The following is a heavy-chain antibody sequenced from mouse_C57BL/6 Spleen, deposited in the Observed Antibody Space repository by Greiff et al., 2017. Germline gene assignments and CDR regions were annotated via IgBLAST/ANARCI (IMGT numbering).Heavy chain of an antibody. J-gene: IGHJ4*01. CDR1: GYAFINYL. Sequence: QVQLQQSGAELVRPGTSVKVSCKASGYAFINYLREGVKQRPGQGLEWIGVFNPGSGGTNYNEKFKGKATLTADKSSSTTYMQLSSLTSEYSAVYFCARSRGNYFSAMDYWGQRTSVTVSS. V-gene: IGHV1-54*01. CDR2: FNPGSGGT. D-gene: IGHD2-1*01. CDR3: ARSRGNYFSAMDY.